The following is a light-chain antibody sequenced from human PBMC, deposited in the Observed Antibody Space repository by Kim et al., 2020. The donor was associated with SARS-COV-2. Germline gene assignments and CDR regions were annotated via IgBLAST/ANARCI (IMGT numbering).Light chain of an antibody. J-gene: IGKJ2*03. V-gene: IGKV4-1*01. Sequence: ASLNCNSRQTVLVTSNNKNYLAWCQQKPGLALKLLIYWAAIRESGVSDRFSGSGSEPDFTLTISSLQAEDVAVYSCQKYYSTPPSFGQGTKLEIK. CDR3: QKYYSTPPS. CDR1: QTVLVTSNNKNY. CDR2: WAA.